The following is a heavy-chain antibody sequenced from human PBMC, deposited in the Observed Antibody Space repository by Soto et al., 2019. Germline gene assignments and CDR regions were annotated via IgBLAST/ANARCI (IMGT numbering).Heavy chain of an antibody. V-gene: IGHV4-4*02. CDR1: GGSMTSSNW. CDR2: AHHSGRT. D-gene: IGHD1-26*01. Sequence: QVQLQESGPGLVKPSGTLSLTCTVSGGSMTSSNWWNWVRQSPGKGLEWIGEAHHSGRTNYNPSLXSXVXIXXAKSKNHFSLKLSSVTAADTAVYYCARSEATGLDYWGQGTLVTVSS. CDR3: ARSEATGLDY. J-gene: IGHJ4*02.